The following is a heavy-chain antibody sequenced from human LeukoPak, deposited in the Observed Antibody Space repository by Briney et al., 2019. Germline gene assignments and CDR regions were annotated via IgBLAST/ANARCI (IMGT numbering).Heavy chain of an antibody. V-gene: IGHV5-51*01. D-gene: IGHD3-22*01. CDR2: IYPGDSDT. CDR1: GYSFTSYW. Sequence: GESLKISCKGSGYSFTSYWIGWVRQMPGKGLEGMGIIYPGDSDTRYSTSFQGQVTISADKSISTAYLQWSSLKASDTAMYYCARWHLSYYYDSSGYFDPWGQGTLVTVSS. J-gene: IGHJ5*02. CDR3: ARWHLSYYYDSSGYFDP.